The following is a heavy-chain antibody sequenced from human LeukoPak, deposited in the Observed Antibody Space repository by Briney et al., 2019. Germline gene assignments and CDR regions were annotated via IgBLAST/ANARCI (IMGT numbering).Heavy chain of an antibody. Sequence: PGGSLRLSCAASGFTFSSYWMSWVRQAPGKGLEWVANMKQDGSEKYYVDSVKGRFTISRDNAKNSLYLQMNSLRAEDTAVYYCASLKGSGSYAFDIWGQGTMVTVSS. CDR3: ASLKGSGSYAFDI. CDR1: GFTFSSYW. D-gene: IGHD6-19*01. CDR2: MKQDGSEK. V-gene: IGHV3-7*01. J-gene: IGHJ3*02.